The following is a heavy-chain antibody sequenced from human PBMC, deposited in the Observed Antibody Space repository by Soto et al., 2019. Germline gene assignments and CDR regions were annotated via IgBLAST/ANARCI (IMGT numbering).Heavy chain of an antibody. CDR3: ARDLYSSTWYPSYGMDV. CDR1: GYTFTGYY. V-gene: IGHV1-2*04. D-gene: IGHD6-13*01. J-gene: IGHJ6*02. CDR2: INPNSGGT. Sequence: ASVKVSCKASGYTFTGYYTHWVRQAPGQGLEWMGWINPNSGGTNYAQKFQGWVTMTRDTSISTAYMELSRLRSDDTAVYYCARDLYSSTWYPSYGMDVWGQGTTVTVSS.